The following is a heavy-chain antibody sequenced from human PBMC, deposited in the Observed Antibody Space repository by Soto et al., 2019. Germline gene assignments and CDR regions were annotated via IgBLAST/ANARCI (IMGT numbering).Heavy chain of an antibody. Sequence: ASVKVSCKASGYTFTSYDVSWVRQAPGQGLEGMGWISAYNGNTNYAQKLQGRVTMTTDTSTSTAYMELRSLRSDDTAVYYCARDGSSWYRQFDPWGQGPLVTVS. D-gene: IGHD6-13*01. V-gene: IGHV1-18*01. CDR3: ARDGSSWYRQFDP. CDR1: GYTFTSYD. CDR2: ISAYNGNT. J-gene: IGHJ5*02.